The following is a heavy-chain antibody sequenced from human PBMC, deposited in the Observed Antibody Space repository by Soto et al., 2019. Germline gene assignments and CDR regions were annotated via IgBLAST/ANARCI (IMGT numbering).Heavy chain of an antibody. CDR2: ISYDGSNK. CDR1: GFTFSSYG. J-gene: IGHJ4*02. Sequence: GGSLRLSCAASGFTFSSYGMHWVRQAPGKGLEWVAVISYDGSNKYYADSVKGRFTISRDNSKNTLYLQMNSLRAEDTAVYYCAKERGRSLEWLFFYWGQGTLVTVSS. D-gene: IGHD3-3*01. V-gene: IGHV3-30*18. CDR3: AKERGRSLEWLFFY.